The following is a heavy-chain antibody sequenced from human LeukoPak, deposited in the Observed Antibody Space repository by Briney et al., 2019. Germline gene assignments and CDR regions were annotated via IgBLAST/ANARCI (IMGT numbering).Heavy chain of an antibody. Sequence: SETLSLTCTVSGGSISSGGYYWSWIRQHPGKGLEWIGYIYYSGSTYYSPSLKSRVTISVDTSKNQFSLKLSSVTAADTAVYYCARDGSGGIIYWGQGTLVTVSS. CDR3: ARDGSGGIIY. J-gene: IGHJ4*02. D-gene: IGHD2-15*01. CDR2: IYYSGST. CDR1: GGSISSGGYY. V-gene: IGHV4-31*03.